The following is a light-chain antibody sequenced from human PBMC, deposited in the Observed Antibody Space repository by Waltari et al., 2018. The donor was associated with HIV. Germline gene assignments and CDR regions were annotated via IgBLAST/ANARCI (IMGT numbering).Light chain of an antibody. CDR1: KLGNKH. V-gene: IGLV3-1*01. J-gene: IGLJ2*01. CDR2: QDR. CDR3: QTWDSFIVV. Sequence: SYELTHPPSVSVSPGQTARLTYPGDKLGNKHDCWYQQKSGQSPVLVIYQDRRRTSGIPRRFSGSNSGNTATLTISGTQAVDEADYYCQTWDSFIVVFAGGTRLTVL.